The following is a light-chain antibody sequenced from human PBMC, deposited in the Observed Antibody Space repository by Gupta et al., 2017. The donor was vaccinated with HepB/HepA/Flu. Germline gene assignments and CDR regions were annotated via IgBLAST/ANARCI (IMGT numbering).Light chain of an antibody. CDR2: WAS. Sequence: DIVMTQSSDSLAVSLGERATINCKSSQSGLYSSKNKNYLAWYQQKPGQPPKLLIYWASTRESGVPERFSGSGSGTDFTLTISSLQAEDVAVYYCHQENSTPLTFGGGTKVEIK. V-gene: IGKV4-1*01. J-gene: IGKJ4*01. CDR1: QSGLYSSKNKNY. CDR3: HQENSTPLT.